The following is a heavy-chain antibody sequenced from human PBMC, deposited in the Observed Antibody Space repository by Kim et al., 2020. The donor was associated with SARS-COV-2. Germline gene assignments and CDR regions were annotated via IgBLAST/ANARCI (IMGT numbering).Heavy chain of an antibody. CDR2: TYYRSKWYN. CDR3: ARDGGPYSSGWDYFDY. CDR1: GDRLSSNSAA. D-gene: IGHD6-19*01. V-gene: IGHV6-1*01. J-gene: IGHJ4*02. Sequence: SQTLSLTCAISGDRLSSNSAAWDWSRQSPSRGLEWLGRTYYRSKWYNDYAVSVKSRLTINPDTAKNQFSLQLNSVTPEDTAVYYCARDGGPYSSGWDYFDYWGQGTLGTVSS.